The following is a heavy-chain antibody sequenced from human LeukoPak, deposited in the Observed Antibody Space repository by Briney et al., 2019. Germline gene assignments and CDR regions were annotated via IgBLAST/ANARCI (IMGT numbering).Heavy chain of an antibody. CDR3: ARGRLLGFDP. CDR1: VLTFSSYW. CDR2: INTDGSST. D-gene: IGHD6-25*01. V-gene: IGHV3-74*01. Sequence: GGSLRLSCAASVLTFSSYWMHWVRQAPGKGLVWVSRINTDGSSTYYADSVKGRFTISRYNARNTLYLQMNSLRVDDTAVYYCARGRLLGFDPWGQGTLVTVSS. J-gene: IGHJ5*02.